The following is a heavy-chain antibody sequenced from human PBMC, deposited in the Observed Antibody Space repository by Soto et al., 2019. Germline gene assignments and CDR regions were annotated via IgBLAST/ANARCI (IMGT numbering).Heavy chain of an antibody. V-gene: IGHV3-73*01. CDR2: VRNKVYSYAT. D-gene: IGHD3-3*01. CDR1: GFTFSAAA. J-gene: IGHJ4*02. Sequence: HPGGSLRLSCAASGFTFSAAAMHWVRQASGKGLEWVGVVRNKVYSYATVYAASVKGRFTVSRDDSKNMAFLEMNSLKTEDTAVYYCARQGVALELDLWGQGTLVTVSS. CDR3: ARQGVALELDL.